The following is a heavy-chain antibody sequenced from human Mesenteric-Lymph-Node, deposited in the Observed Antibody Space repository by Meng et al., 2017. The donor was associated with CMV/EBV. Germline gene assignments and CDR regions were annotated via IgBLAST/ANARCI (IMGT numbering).Heavy chain of an antibody. V-gene: IGHV1-3*04. CDR1: GYDYTNYA. Sequence: KASGYDYTNYALHWVRQVPGQRLGWMGWINTGKGNTKYSQKFQGRVTITRDTSATTAYMDLSSLRSEDTAVYYCARDPRVRGVEFDYWGQGTLVTVSS. CDR2: INTGKGNT. D-gene: IGHD3-10*01. CDR3: ARDPRVRGVEFDY. J-gene: IGHJ4*02.